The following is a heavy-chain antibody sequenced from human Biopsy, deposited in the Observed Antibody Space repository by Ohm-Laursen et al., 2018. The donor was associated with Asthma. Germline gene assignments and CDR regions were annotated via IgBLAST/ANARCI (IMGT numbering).Heavy chain of an antibody. CDR3: AKDTEGRYDFWSGLSYNYYGMDV. CDR2: ISYDGSNK. J-gene: IGHJ6*02. D-gene: IGHD3-3*01. Sequence: SLRLSCAASGFTFSSYGMYWVRQAPGKGLEWVAVISYDGSNKYYADSVKGRFTISRDNSKNTLYLQMNSLRAEDTAVYYCAKDTEGRYDFWSGLSYNYYGMDVWGQGTTVTVSS. V-gene: IGHV3-30*18. CDR1: GFTFSSYG.